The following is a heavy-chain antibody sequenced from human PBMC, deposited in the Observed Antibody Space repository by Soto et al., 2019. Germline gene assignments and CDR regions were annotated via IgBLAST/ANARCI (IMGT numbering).Heavy chain of an antibody. J-gene: IGHJ5*02. V-gene: IGHV1-46*03. D-gene: IGHD3-22*01. CDR1: GYAFTTYY. CDR3: TRDTNTVRFYDTSGYLNCFDP. Sequence: ASVKVSCKASGYAFTTYYMHWVRQAPGQGLEWMGIINPSSGSTSYAQKFQGRVATTTDTSTSTVYMELSSLRSEDTAEYYCTRDTNTVRFYDTSGYLNCFDPWGQGTLVTVSS. CDR2: INPSSGST.